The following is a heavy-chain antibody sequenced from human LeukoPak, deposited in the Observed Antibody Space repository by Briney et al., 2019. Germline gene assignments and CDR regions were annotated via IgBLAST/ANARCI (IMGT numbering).Heavy chain of an antibody. D-gene: IGHD3-3*01. CDR1: GFTFSSYS. J-gene: IGHJ5*02. V-gene: IGHV3-21*04. Sequence: GGSLRLSCAASGFTFSSYSMNWVRQAPGKGLEWVSSISSSSYIYYADSVKGRFTISRDNSKNTLYLQMNSLRAEDTAVYYCARKRLRFLVNWFDPWGQGTLVTVSS. CDR2: ISSSSYI. CDR3: ARKRLRFLVNWFDP.